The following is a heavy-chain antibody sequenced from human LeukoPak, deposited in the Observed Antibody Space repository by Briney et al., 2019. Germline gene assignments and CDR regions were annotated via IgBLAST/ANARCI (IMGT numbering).Heavy chain of an antibody. CDR1: GYTFTDYY. V-gene: IGHV1-69-2*01. D-gene: IGHD3-22*01. CDR2: VDPEDGET. CDR3: ATSSQKDYYDSSGYSSYYMDV. Sequence: ASVKISCKVSGYTFTDYYMHWVQQAPGKGLEWMGLVDPEDGETIYAEKFQGRVTITADTSTDTAYMELSSLRSEDKAVYYCATSSQKDYYDSSGYSSYYMDVWGKGTTVTVSS. J-gene: IGHJ6*03.